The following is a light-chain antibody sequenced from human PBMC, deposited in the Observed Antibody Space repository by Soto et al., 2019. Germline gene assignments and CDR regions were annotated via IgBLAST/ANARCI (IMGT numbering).Light chain of an antibody. CDR1: SSDVGIYNL. CDR2: EGS. V-gene: IGLV2-23*01. Sequence: QSALTQPASVSGSPGQSITISCTGTSSDVGIYNLVSWYQQHPGKAPKVMICEGSKRPSGVSNRFSGSKSGNTASLTISGPQAEDEADYYCCSYAGSSTYVFGTGTKLTVL. J-gene: IGLJ1*01. CDR3: CSYAGSSTYV.